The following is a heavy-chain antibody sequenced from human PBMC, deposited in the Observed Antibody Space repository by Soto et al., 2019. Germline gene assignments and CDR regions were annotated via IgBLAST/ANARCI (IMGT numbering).Heavy chain of an antibody. D-gene: IGHD2-2*01. CDR2: IIPISGTA. CDR3: ARSQGSSTSLEIYYYYYYGMDG. CDR1: GGTFSSYA. Sequence: QVQLVQSGAEVKKPGSSVKVSCKASGGTFSSYAISWVRQAPGQGLEWMGGIIPISGTANYAQKFQGRVTITADESTNMELSSLRSDDTAVYYCARSQGSSTSLEIYYYYYYGMDGWGQGTTVTVSS. V-gene: IGHV1-69*01. J-gene: IGHJ6*02.